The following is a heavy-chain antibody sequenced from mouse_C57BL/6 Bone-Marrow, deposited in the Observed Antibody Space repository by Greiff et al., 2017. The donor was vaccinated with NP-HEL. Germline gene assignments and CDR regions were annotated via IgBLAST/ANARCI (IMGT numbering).Heavy chain of an antibody. V-gene: IGHV1-82*01. CDR2: IYPGDGDT. CDR3: ARRDYYGSSYWYFDV. J-gene: IGHJ1*03. D-gene: IGHD1-1*01. CDR1: GYAFSSSW. Sequence: VQLVESGPELVKPGASVKISCKAFGYAFSSSWMNWVKQRPGKGLEWIGRIYPGDGDTNYNGKFKGKATLTADKSSSTAYMQLSSLTSEDSAVYFCARRDYYGSSYWYFDVWGTGTTVTVSS.